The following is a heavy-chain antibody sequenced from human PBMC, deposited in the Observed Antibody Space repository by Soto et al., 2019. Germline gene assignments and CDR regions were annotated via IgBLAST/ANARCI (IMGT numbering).Heavy chain of an antibody. J-gene: IGHJ4*02. Sequence: QVQLQESGPGLVKPSQTLSLTCTVSGGSISTDDHFWCWSRQPPGKGLEWIGYIYHSGSTHYNPSLKSRLFISLDTSKNQFSLQLTSVTAADTAVYYCATVRSRWNIDYWGQGTLVTVSS. CDR1: GGSISTDDHF. CDR3: ATVRSRWNIDY. D-gene: IGHD6-13*01. CDR2: IYHSGST. V-gene: IGHV4-30-4*01.